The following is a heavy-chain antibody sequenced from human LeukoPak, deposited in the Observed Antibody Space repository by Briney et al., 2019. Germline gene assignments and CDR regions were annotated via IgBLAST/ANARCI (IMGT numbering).Heavy chain of an antibody. CDR2: INPSGGST. Sequence: ASVKVSCKASGGTFSSYAISWVRQAPGQGLEWMGIINPSGGSTSYAQKFQGRVTMTRDTSTSTVYMELSSLRSEDTAVYYCARAPLAAGTSGDNWFDPWGQGTLVTVSS. CDR3: ARAPLAAGTSGDNWFDP. V-gene: IGHV1-46*01. CDR1: GGTFSSYA. J-gene: IGHJ5*02. D-gene: IGHD6-13*01.